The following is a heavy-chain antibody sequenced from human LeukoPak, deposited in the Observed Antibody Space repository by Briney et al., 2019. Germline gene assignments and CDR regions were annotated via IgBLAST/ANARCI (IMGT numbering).Heavy chain of an antibody. V-gene: IGHV1-18*01. CDR2: ISAYNGET. CDR1: GYTFTNFG. D-gene: IGHD3-10*01. CDR3: ARTIAANGRGVPGNSDS. Sequence: ASVTVSCKASGYTFTNFGITWVRRAPGRGLEWVGWISAYNGETNYAQKFQGRVTMTTDTSTTTAYMELRSLGSDDTALYYCARTIAANGRGVPGNSDSWGQGTLVTVSS. J-gene: IGHJ4*02.